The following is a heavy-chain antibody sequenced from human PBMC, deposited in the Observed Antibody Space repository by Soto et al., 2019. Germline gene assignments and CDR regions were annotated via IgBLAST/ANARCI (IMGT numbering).Heavy chain of an antibody. V-gene: IGHV3-30-3*01. CDR1: GFTFSSYA. CDR2: ISYDGINK. J-gene: IGHJ4*02. D-gene: IGHD6-13*01. CDR3: ARVGEQLVDY. Sequence: QVQLVESGGGVVQPGRSLRLSCAASGFTFSSYAMHWVRQAPGKGLEWVAVISYDGINKYYADSVKGRFTISRDNSKNTLYLQMNSLRAEDTAVYYCARVGEQLVDYWGQGTLVTVSS.